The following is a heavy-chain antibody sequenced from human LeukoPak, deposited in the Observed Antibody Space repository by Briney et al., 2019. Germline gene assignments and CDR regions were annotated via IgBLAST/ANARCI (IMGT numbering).Heavy chain of an antibody. CDR2: IYSGGST. CDR3: ARATYCSGGSCYAFDP. D-gene: IGHD2-15*01. Sequence: PGGSLRLSCAASGFTVSSYYMSWVRQAPGKGLGWVSVIYSGGSTYYTDSVKGRFTISRDNSKNTLYLQMNSLRAEDTAVYYCARATYCSGGSCYAFDPWGQGILVTVSS. CDR1: GFTVSSYY. V-gene: IGHV3-53*01. J-gene: IGHJ5*02.